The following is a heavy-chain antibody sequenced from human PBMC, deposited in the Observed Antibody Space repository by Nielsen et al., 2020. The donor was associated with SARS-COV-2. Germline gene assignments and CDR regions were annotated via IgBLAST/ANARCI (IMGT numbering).Heavy chain of an antibody. Sequence: SETLSLTCTVSGGSISSYYWSWIRQPPGKGLEWIGYIYYSGSTNYNPSLKSRVTISVDTSKNQFSLKLSSVTAADTAVYYCARDSRITMMTPNAFDIWGQGTMVTVSS. D-gene: IGHD3-22*01. CDR1: GGSISSYY. J-gene: IGHJ3*02. CDR2: IYYSGST. V-gene: IGHV4-59*12. CDR3: ARDSRITMMTPNAFDI.